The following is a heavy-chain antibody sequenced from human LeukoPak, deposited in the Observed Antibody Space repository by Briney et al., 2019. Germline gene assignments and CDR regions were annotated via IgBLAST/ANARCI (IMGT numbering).Heavy chain of an antibody. Sequence: ASVKVSCKASGYTFSDFYIHWVRQAPGQGLEYVGWITPKSGDTYSPQRFQGRVTMTRDASISTAYMELSSLRSDNTAVYFCARVRLADERAWAYWGQGTLVTVSS. CDR1: GYTFSDFY. CDR2: ITPKSGDT. V-gene: IGHV1-2*02. J-gene: IGHJ4*02. D-gene: IGHD3-3*02. CDR3: ARVRLADERAWAY.